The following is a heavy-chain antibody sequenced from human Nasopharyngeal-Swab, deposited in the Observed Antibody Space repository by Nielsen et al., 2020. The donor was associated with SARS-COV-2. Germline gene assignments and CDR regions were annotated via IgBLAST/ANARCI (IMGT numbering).Heavy chain of an antibody. J-gene: IGHJ6*03. CDR3: AKDRYCSSTSCHYYYYYYMDV. CDR1: GFTFSSYG. V-gene: IGHV3-30*02. Sequence: GGSLRLSCAASGFTFSSYGMHWVRQAPGKGLEWVAFIRYDGSNKYYADSVKGRSTISRDNSKNTLYLQMNSLRAEDTAVYYCAKDRYCSSTSCHYYYYYYMDVWGKGTTVTVSS. CDR2: IRYDGSNK. D-gene: IGHD2-2*01.